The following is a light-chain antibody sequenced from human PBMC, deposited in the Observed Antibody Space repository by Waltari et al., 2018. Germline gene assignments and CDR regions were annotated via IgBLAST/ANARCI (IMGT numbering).Light chain of an antibody. V-gene: IGKV1-8*01. J-gene: IGKJ2*02. CDR3: QQYYSYPCT. Sequence: AIRMTQSPSSFSASTGDRVTITCRASQGISSYLAWYQQKPGKAPKLLIYAASTLQSGVPSRFSGSGSETDFTLIISCLQSEDFATYYCQQYYSYPCTFGQGTKLEIK. CDR2: AAS. CDR1: QGISSY.